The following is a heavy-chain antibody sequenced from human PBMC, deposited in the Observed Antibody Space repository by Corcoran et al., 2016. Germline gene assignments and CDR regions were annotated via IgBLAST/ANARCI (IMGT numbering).Heavy chain of an antibody. Sequence: QLQLQESGPGLVKPSETLSLTCTGSGGSISSSSYYWGWIRQPPGKGLECIGSIYYSGSTYYNPSLKSRVTISVDTSKNQFSLKLSSVTAADTAVYYCARDLWAYSSGWYVPWGQGTLVTVSS. CDR1: GGSISSSSYY. V-gene: IGHV4-39*07. CDR2: IYYSGST. J-gene: IGHJ5*02. D-gene: IGHD6-19*01. CDR3: ARDLWAYSSGWYVP.